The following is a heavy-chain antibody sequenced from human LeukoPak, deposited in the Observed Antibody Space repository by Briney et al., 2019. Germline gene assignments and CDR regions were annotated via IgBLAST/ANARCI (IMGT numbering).Heavy chain of an antibody. D-gene: IGHD6-19*01. V-gene: IGHV4-59*01. J-gene: IGHJ4*02. Sequence: PSETLSLTCTVTGGSISGYYWSWIRQPPGKGLEWIGFIYYSGTTNYNPSLKSRVTVSVDTSKNQFSLMLSSVTAADTAVYYCARMTSYSSGCYFDYWGQGTLSPSPQ. CDR2: IYYSGTT. CDR1: GGSISGYY. CDR3: ARMTSYSSGCYFDY.